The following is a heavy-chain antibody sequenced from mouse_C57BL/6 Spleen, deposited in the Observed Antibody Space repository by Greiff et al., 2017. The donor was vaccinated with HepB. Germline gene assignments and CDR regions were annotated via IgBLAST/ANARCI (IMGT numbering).Heavy chain of an antibody. Sequence: VKLLESGAELARPGASVKLSCKASGYTFTSYGISWVKQRTGQGLEWIGEIYPRSGNTYYNEKFKGKATLTADKSSSTAYMELRSLTSEDSAVYFCARDYGSRDYAMDYWGQGTSVTVSS. D-gene: IGHD1-1*01. CDR1: GYTFTSYG. J-gene: IGHJ4*01. V-gene: IGHV1-81*01. CDR3: ARDYGSRDYAMDY. CDR2: IYPRSGNT.